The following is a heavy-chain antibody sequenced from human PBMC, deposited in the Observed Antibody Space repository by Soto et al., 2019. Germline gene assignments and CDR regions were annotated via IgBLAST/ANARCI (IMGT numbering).Heavy chain of an antibody. CDR1: GFSFSSYG. J-gene: IGHJ3*01. V-gene: IGHV3-33*03. D-gene: IGHD1-26*01. CDR2: IWYDGSNK. Sequence: PGGSLRLSCAASGFSFSSYGMHCVRQAPGKGLDWVAVIWYDGSNKYYAESVKGRFTISRDNSKNTLYVQMNSLTVEDTAVYYCARAQYTGSYFDACDVWGQGTMVTVS. CDR3: ARAQYTGSYFDACDV.